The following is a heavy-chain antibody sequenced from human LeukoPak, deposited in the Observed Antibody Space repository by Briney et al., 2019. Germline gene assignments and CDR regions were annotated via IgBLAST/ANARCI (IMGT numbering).Heavy chain of an antibody. CDR2: IIPIFGTA. CDR3: ARVDYDFWSGYLGTFDY. V-gene: IGHV1-69*13. D-gene: IGHD3-3*01. CDR1: GGTFSSYA. Sequence: SVKVSCKASGGTFSSYAISWVRQAPGRGLEWMGGIIPIFGTANYAQKFQGRVTITADESTSTAYMELSSLRSEDTAVYYCARVDYDFWSGYLGTFDYWGQGTLVTVSS. J-gene: IGHJ4*02.